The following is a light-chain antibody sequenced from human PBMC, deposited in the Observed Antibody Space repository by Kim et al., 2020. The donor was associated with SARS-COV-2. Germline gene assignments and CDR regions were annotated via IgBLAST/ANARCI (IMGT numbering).Light chain of an antibody. V-gene: IGKV3-11*01. CDR1: ESVSSY. Sequence: EIVLTQSPATLSLSPGERATLSCRASESVSSYLAWYQQKPGQAPRLLIYDASNGATGIPARFSGSGSGTDFTLTISSLEPEDFAVYYCQQRSKWPPTFGQGTKVDIK. J-gene: IGKJ1*01. CDR2: DAS. CDR3: QQRSKWPPT.